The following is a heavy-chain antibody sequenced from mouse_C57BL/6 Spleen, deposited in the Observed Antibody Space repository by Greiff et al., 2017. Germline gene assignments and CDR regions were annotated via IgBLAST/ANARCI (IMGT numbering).Heavy chain of an antibody. CDR1: GYTFTDYN. J-gene: IGHJ1*03. Sequence: EVQLQQSGPELVKPGASVKIPCKASGYTFTDYNMDWVKQSHGKSLEWIGEIYPDNGGTNYNEKLKGKATLTVDKSSSTVYMEISSLTSEDTAVYYCARRNSYHWYFDVWGTGTTVTVSS. CDR2: IYPDNGGT. D-gene: IGHD5-1-1*01. CDR3: ARRNSYHWYFDV. V-gene: IGHV1-18*01.